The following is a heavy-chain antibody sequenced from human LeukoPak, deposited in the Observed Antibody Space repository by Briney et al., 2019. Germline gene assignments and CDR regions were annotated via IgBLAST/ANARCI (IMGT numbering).Heavy chain of an antibody. Sequence: GGSLRLSCAASGLTFSNHAMTWVRQAPGKGLEWVSTISGLGDEVYYVDSVKGRFTISRDNSKNTLYLQMNSLRAEDTAVYYCASRGLPPYWGQGTLVTVSS. D-gene: IGHD5-12*01. CDR1: GLTFSNHA. J-gene: IGHJ4*02. CDR3: ASRGLPPY. CDR2: ISGLGDEV. V-gene: IGHV3-23*01.